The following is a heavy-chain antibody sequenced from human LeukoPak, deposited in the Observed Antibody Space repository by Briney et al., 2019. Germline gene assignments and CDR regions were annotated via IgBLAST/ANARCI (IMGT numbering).Heavy chain of an antibody. V-gene: IGHV4-59*08. D-gene: IGHD5-18*01. J-gene: IGHJ4*02. CDR2: IYYSGST. CDR1: GGSISSYY. Sequence: SGTLSLTCTVSGGSISSYYWSWIRQPPGKGLEWIGYIYYSGSTNYNPSLKSRVTISVDTSKNQFSLKLSSVTAADTAVYYCARSYSYGRYYFDYWGQGTLVTVSS. CDR3: ARSYSYGRYYFDY.